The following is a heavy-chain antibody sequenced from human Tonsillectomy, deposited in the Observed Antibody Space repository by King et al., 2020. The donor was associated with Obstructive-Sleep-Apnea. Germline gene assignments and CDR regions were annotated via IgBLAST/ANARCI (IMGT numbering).Heavy chain of an antibody. V-gene: IGHV3-7*01. CDR1: GFIFSSYW. CDR2: IKQDGSEK. Sequence: VQLVESGGGLVQPGGSLRLSCAASGFIFSSYWMSWVRQAPGKGLEWVANIKQDGSEKYYVDSVKGRFTISRDNAKNSLYLQMNSLRAEDTAVYYCARDATYYYDSSVYHYSHFVDYWGQGTLVTVSS. D-gene: IGHD3-22*01. J-gene: IGHJ4*02. CDR3: ARDATYYYDSSVYHYSHFVDY.